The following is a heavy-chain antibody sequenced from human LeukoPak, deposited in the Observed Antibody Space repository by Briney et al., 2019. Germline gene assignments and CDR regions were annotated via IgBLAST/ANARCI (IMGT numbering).Heavy chain of an antibody. Sequence: SETLSLTCAVYGGSFSGYYWSWIRQPPRKGLEWIGEINHSGSTNYNPSLKGRVTISVDTSKNQFSLKLSSVTAADTAVYYCAREDYGEQNFDYWGQGTLVTVSS. V-gene: IGHV4-34*01. J-gene: IGHJ4*02. D-gene: IGHD4-17*01. CDR1: GGSFSGYY. CDR3: AREDYGEQNFDY. CDR2: INHSGST.